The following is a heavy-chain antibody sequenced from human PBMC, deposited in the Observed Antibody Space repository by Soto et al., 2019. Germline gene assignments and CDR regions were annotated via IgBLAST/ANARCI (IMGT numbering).Heavy chain of an antibody. CDR2: ISGSGDNT. CDR3: TKGYDSGYDLAYFDY. J-gene: IGHJ4*02. D-gene: IGHD5-12*01. CDR1: GVSFVEYA. V-gene: IGHV3-23*01. Sequence: GGSLRLSCEVSGVSFVEYAMTCVRQAAGKVLEWVSAISGSGDNTYYADSVKGRFTISRDNSKNTLYLQLNSLRAEDTAVYYCTKGYDSGYDLAYFDYWGQGTLVSVSS.